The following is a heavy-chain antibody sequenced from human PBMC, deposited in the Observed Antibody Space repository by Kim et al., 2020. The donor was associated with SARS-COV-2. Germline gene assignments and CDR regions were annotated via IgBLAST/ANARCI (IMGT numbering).Heavy chain of an antibody. CDR3: ARAHYDFAYMDV. CDR2: IYYSGST. CDR1: GGSISSGDYY. V-gene: IGHV4-30-4*01. D-gene: IGHD3-3*01. J-gene: IGHJ6*03. Sequence: SETLSLTCTVSGGSISSGDYYWSWIRQPPGKGLEWIGYIYYSGSTYYNPSLKSRVTISVDTSKNQFSLKLSSVTAADTAVYYCARAHYDFAYMDVWGKGTTVTVSS.